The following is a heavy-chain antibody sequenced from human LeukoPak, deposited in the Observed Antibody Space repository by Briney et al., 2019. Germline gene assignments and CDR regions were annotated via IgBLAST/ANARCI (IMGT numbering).Heavy chain of an antibody. D-gene: IGHD6-13*01. Sequence: ASVKVSRKASGYTFTSYDINWVRQATGQGLEWMGWMNPNSGNTGYAQKFQGRVTMTRNTSISTAYMELSSLRSEDTAVYYCARGGSSWYQYYYYYMDVWGKGTTVTVSS. CDR3: ARGGSSWYQYYYYYMDV. CDR2: MNPNSGNT. V-gene: IGHV1-8*01. CDR1: GYTFTSYD. J-gene: IGHJ6*03.